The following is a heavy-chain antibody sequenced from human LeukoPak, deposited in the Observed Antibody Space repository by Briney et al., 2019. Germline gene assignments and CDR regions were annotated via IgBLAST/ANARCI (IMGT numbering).Heavy chain of an antibody. Sequence: GGSLRLSCAASGFTFSDNYMTWVRQAPGKGLEWLSYISGNGGDIQYADSVKGRFTISRDNAKNLLYLQMDSLRVEDTAIYYCAKPTTKYFYDSGDYYDPFDSWGRGTLVIVSS. CDR3: AKPTTKYFYDSGDYYDPFDS. J-gene: IGHJ4*02. D-gene: IGHD3-22*01. CDR2: ISGNGGDI. V-gene: IGHV3-11*04. CDR1: GFTFSDNY.